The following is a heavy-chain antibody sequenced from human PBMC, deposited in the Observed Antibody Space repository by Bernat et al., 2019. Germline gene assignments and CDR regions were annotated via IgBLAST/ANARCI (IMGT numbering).Heavy chain of an antibody. Sequence: QVQLVQSGAEVKKPGASVKVSCKASGYTFTSYGISWVRQAPGQGLEWMGIINPSGGSTSYAQKFQGRVTMTRDTSTSTVYMELSSLRSEDTAVYYCARDSILNRGVTTDYWGQGTLVTVSS. D-gene: IGHD4-17*01. J-gene: IGHJ4*02. CDR3: ARDSILNRGVTTDY. V-gene: IGHV1-46*03. CDR1: GYTFTSYG. CDR2: INPSGGST.